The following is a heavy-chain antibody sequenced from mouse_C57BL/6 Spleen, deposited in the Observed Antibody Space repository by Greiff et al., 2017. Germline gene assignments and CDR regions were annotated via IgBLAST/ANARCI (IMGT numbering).Heavy chain of an antibody. CDR3: ARAELRYAMDY. CDR1: GYAFSSSW. J-gene: IGHJ4*01. V-gene: IGHV1-82*01. CDR2: IYPGDGDT. Sequence: VQLQQSGPELVKPGASVKISCKASGYAFSSSWMNWVKQRPGKGLEWIGRIYPGDGDTNYNGKFKGKATLTADKASSTAYMQLSSLTSEDSAVYFCARAELRYAMDYWGQGTSGTVSS. D-gene: IGHD1-1*01.